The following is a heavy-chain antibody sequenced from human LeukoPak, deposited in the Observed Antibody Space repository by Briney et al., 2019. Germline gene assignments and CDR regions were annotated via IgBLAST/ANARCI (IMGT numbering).Heavy chain of an antibody. D-gene: IGHD1-26*01. CDR1: GGSISSSSYY. J-gene: IGHJ4*02. Sequence: MTSETLSLTCTVSGGSISSSSYYWGWIRQPPGKGLEWIGSIYYSGSTYYNPSLKSRVTISVDTSKNQFSLKLSSVTAADTAVYYCARGLPSDYWGQGTLVTVSS. CDR3: ARGLPSDY. V-gene: IGHV4-39*01. CDR2: IYYSGST.